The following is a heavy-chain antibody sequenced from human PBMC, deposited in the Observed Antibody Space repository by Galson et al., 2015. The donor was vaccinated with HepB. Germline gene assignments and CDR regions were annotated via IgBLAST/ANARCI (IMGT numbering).Heavy chain of an antibody. CDR2: IHPTNDVT. J-gene: IGHJ3*02. CDR1: PGYSLTDYY. V-gene: IGHV1-2*02. CDR3: ARDSPGPDTFDI. D-gene: IGHD3-10*01. Sequence: SVKVSCKAPPGYSLTDYYVHWVRQAPGQGLEWMGWIHPTNDVTNYAQTFQGRVTLTRDTSIDTAYMELSSLRSDDTAVYYCARDSPGPDTFDIWGQGTMVTVSS.